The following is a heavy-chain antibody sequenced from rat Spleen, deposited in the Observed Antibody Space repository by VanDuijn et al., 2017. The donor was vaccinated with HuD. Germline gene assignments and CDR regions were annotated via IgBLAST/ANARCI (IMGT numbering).Heavy chain of an antibody. J-gene: IGHJ4*01. V-gene: IGHV5-20*01. D-gene: IGHD1-7*01. CDR1: GFTFSDYY. Sequence: EVQLVESGGGLVQPGRSLQLSCAASGFTFSDYYMAWVRQAPTKGLEWVASISYDGGSTYYRDSVKDRFTISRDNAKSTLYLQMDSLRSEDTATYYCARQRYGYDVMDAWGQGASVTVSS. CDR3: ARQRYGYDVMDA. CDR2: ISYDGGST.